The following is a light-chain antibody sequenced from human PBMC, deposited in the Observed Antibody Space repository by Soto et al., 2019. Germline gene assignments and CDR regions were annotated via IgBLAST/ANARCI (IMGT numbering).Light chain of an antibody. CDR1: SSDVGGYNY. Sequence: QSVLTQPASVSGSPGQSISISCTGTSSDVGGYNYVSWYQQHPGKAPQVMIYEVSNRPSGVSHRFSGSKSGNTASLTISGLQAEDEADYYCSLYTSSSTIYVFGTGIKLTVL. V-gene: IGLV2-14*01. CDR3: SLYTSSSTIYV. J-gene: IGLJ1*01. CDR2: EVS.